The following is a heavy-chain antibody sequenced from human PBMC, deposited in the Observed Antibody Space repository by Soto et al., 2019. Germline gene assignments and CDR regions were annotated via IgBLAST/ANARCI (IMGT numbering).Heavy chain of an antibody. J-gene: IGHJ4*02. CDR1: GYTFTSYG. Sequence: ASVKVSCKASGYTFTSYGISWVRQAPGQGLEWMGWTSAYNGNTNYAQKFQGRVTMTTDTSAGTAYMELRSLRSDDTAVYYCARDRGSGWFVYWGQGTLVTVSS. V-gene: IGHV1-18*01. CDR3: ARDRGSGWFVY. D-gene: IGHD6-19*01. CDR2: TSAYNGNT.